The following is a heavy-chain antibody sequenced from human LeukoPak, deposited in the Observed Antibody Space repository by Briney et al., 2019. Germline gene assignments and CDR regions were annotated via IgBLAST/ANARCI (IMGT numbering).Heavy chain of an antibody. Sequence: SETLSLTCSVSGGSISSSSYYWGWIRQPPGKGLEWIGSIYYSGSTYYNPSLKSRVTISVDTSKNQFSLKLSSVTAADTAVYYCARHLQTLYYFDYWGQGTLVTVSS. V-gene: IGHV4-39*01. CDR1: GGSISSSSYY. CDR3: ARHLQTLYYFDY. CDR2: IYYSGST. D-gene: IGHD4-23*01. J-gene: IGHJ4*02.